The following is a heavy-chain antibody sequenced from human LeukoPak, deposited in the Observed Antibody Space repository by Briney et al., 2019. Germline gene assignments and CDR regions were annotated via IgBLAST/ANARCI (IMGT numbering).Heavy chain of an antibody. J-gene: IGHJ5*02. Sequence: ASETLSLTCAVSGGSISSGGYSWSWIRQPPGKGLEWIGYIYHSGSTYYNPSLKSRVTISVDRSKNQFSLKLSSVTAADTAVYYCAREDCSGGSCPGGSFDPWGQGTLVTVSS. D-gene: IGHD2-15*01. CDR1: GGSISSGGYS. CDR2: IYHSGST. CDR3: AREDCSGGSCPGGSFDP. V-gene: IGHV4-30-2*01.